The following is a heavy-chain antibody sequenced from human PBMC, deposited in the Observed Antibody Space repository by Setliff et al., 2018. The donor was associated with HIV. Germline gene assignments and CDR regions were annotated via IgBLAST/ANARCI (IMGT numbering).Heavy chain of an antibody. CDR2: IHYNGRA. V-gene: IGHV4-39*01. J-gene: IGHJ5*02. CDR3: ARYTSKVDWFDP. CDR1: GDSITSNDYY. Sequence: SETLSLTCTVSGDSITSNDYYWGWIRQPPGKGLEWIGIIHYNGRAYYDPSLKSRVTISVDSSLTQFSLKLRSVTASYSALYYCARYTSKVDWFDPCGQGALVTVSS. D-gene: IGHD2-2*02.